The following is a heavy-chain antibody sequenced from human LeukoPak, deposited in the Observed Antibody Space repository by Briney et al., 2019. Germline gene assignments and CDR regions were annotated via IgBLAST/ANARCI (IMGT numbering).Heavy chain of an antibody. CDR2: IYYSGST. Sequence: SETLSLTCTVYTGTINSSSYYWGWIRQPPGKGLEWIGSIYYSGSTYYNPSLKSRVTISVDTSKNQFSLKLSSVTAADTAVYYCADLGLVVIGAFDIWGQGTMVTVSS. CDR3: ADLGLVVIGAFDI. J-gene: IGHJ3*02. CDR1: TGTINSSSYY. V-gene: IGHV4-39*01. D-gene: IGHD3-22*01.